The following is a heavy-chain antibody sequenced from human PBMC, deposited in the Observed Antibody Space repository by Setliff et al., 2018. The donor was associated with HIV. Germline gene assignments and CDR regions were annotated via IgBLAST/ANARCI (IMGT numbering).Heavy chain of an antibody. CDR3: ARVNGGNSPYYFDS. J-gene: IGHJ4*02. D-gene: IGHD2-21*02. CDR2: INAGNGNT. Sequence: ASVKVSCKASGYTFTSYAMHWVRQAPGQRLEWMGWINAGNGNTKYAQKFQGRVTITRDTSASTAYMELSSLGSEDTAVYYCARVNGGNSPYYFDSWGQGTLVTVSS. V-gene: IGHV1-3*01. CDR1: GYTFTSYA.